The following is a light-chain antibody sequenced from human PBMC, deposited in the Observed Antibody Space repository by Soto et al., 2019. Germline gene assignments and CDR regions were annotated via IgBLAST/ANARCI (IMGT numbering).Light chain of an antibody. CDR2: EVS. CDR1: SSDVGAYNY. Sequence: QSALTQPPSASGSPGQSVTISCTGTSSDVGAYNYVSWYQQYPGKAPKLMIYEVSKRPSGVPDRFSGSKSGKTASLTVSGLQTEDEVDYYCTSYAGSNIWVFGGGTKLTVL. V-gene: IGLV2-8*01. J-gene: IGLJ3*02. CDR3: TSYAGSNIWV.